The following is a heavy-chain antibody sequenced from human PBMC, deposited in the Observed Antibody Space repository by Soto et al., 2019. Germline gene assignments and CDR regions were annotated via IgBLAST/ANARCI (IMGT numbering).Heavy chain of an antibody. CDR3: ARDDYDILTGYSYYYYGMDV. J-gene: IGHJ6*02. Sequence: GSLRLSCAASGFTFSSYNMNWVPQAPGKGVEWVSSISSSSSYIYYADSVKGRFTISRDNAKNSLYLQMNSLRAEDTAVYYCARDDYDILTGYSYYYYGMDVWGQGTTVTVSS. CDR1: GFTFSSYN. CDR2: ISSSSSYI. V-gene: IGHV3-21*01. D-gene: IGHD3-9*01.